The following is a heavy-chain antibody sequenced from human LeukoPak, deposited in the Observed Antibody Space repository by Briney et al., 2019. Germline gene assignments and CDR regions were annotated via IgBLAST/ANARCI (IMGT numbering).Heavy chain of an antibody. V-gene: IGHV3-11*04. CDR1: GFTFSDYY. D-gene: IGHD6-13*01. CDR2: ISSSGSTI. Sequence: GGSLRLSCAASGFTFSDYYMSWIRQAPGKGLEWVSYISSSGSTICYADSVKGRFTISRDNAKNSLYLQMNSLRAEDAAVYYCAREKAAAGRSVDYWGQGTLVTVSS. CDR3: AREKAAAGRSVDY. J-gene: IGHJ4*02.